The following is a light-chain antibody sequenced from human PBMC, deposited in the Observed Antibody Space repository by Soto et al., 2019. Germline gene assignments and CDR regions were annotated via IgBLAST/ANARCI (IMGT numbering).Light chain of an antibody. CDR3: CSYAGNNTLL. CDR2: EVS. Sequence: QSALTQPASVSGSPGQSVTISCTGTSSDVGSYNLVSWFQQHPGEAPKLMIYEVSKRPSGLSNRFSGSKSGKKASLTISGLQAEDEADYYCCSYAGNNTLLFGGGTQLTVL. J-gene: IGLJ7*01. CDR1: SSDVGSYNL. V-gene: IGLV2-23*02.